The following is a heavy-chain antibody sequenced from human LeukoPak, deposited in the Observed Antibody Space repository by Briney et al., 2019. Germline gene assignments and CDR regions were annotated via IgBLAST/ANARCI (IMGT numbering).Heavy chain of an antibody. D-gene: IGHD1-26*01. CDR1: GFTFSSYA. CDR2: INWNGGST. Sequence: GGSLRLSCAASGFTFSSYAMSWVRQAPGKGLEWVSGINWNGGSTGYADSVKGRFTISRDNAKNSLYLQMNSLRAEDTALYYCARPGVGATRDAFDIWGQGTMVTVSS. CDR3: ARPGVGATRDAFDI. V-gene: IGHV3-20*04. J-gene: IGHJ3*02.